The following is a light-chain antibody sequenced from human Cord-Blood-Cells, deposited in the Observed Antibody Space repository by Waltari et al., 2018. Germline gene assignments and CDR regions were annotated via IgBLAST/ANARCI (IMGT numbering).Light chain of an antibody. CDR3: CSYAGSSTYVV. CDR1: SRDVGVANF. CDR2: EGS. Sequence: QSALTQPASVSGSPGQSTTISCPGTSRDVGVANFVSWYQQHPGKAPKLMIYEGSKRPSGVSNRFSGSKSGNTASLTISGLQAEDEADYYCCSYAGSSTYVVFGGGTKLTVL. J-gene: IGLJ2*01. V-gene: IGLV2-23*01.